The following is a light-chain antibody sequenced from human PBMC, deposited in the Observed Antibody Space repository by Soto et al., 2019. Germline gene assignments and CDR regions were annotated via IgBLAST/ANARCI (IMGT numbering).Light chain of an antibody. CDR2: LGD. J-gene: IGLJ1*01. V-gene: IGLV1-47*02. Sequence: QSVLTQPPSASSTPGQTVTISCSGSTSNIGTFYVYWYQHLPGTAPKLLIYLGDQRASGVSDRFSGSKSGTSASLAINGLRSDDEADYYCAGCDDNLNAYVFGRGTKGT. CDR1: TSNIGTFY. CDR3: AGCDDNLNAYV.